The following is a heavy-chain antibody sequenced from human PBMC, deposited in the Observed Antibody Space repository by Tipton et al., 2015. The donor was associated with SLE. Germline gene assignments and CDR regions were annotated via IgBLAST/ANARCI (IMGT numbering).Heavy chain of an antibody. CDR2: IYNSGCG. J-gene: IGHJ3*02. CDR3: ARSDYYDSSDYYPYDFDI. CDR1: GGSISSHY. V-gene: IGHV4-59*11. D-gene: IGHD3-22*01. Sequence: LRLSCTVSGGSISSHYWSWIRQPPGKGLEWIGYIYNSGCGNYNPSLKSRVTISVDTSKNQFSLKLSSVSAADTAVYYCARSDYYDSSDYYPYDFDIWGQGTMVPVSS.